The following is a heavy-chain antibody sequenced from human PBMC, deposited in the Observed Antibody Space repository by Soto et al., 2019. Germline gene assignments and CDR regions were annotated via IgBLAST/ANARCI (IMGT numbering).Heavy chain of an antibody. D-gene: IGHD6-6*01. V-gene: IGHV4-61*01. Sequence: QVQLQESGPGLVKPSETLSLTCTVSGGSVSSGSYYWSWIRQPPGKGLEWIGYIYYSGSTNYNPSLKSRVTISVDTSKNQFSLKLSSVTAADTAVYYCARDRFGESSSSNWYFDLWGRGTLVTVSS. CDR3: ARDRFGESSSSNWYFDL. J-gene: IGHJ2*01. CDR2: IYYSGST. CDR1: GGSVSSGSYY.